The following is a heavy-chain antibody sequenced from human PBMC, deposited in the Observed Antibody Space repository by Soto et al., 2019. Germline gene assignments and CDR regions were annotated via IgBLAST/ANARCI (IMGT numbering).Heavy chain of an antibody. Sequence: QLQLQESGPGLVKPSETLSLTCSVSGGSISSSSYFWGWIRQPPGKGLEWIGSIYYSGSTYYNPSPKRRVPISIXTSKNQFSLKLSSVTAADTAVYYCARHPSDFWFDPWGQGTLVTVSS. J-gene: IGHJ5*02. V-gene: IGHV4-39*01. CDR3: ARHPSDFWFDP. CDR2: IYYSGST. D-gene: IGHD2-21*02. CDR1: GGSISSSSYF.